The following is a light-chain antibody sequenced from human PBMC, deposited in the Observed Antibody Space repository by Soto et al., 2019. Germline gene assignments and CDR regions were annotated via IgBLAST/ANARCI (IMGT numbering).Light chain of an antibody. CDR2: QTS. CDR1: QYINTR. V-gene: IGKV3-20*01. J-gene: IGKJ1*01. Sequence: VLKQPPSVSAAPGQKVTLSCRASQYINTRLAWYQHRPGQAPRLLIYQTSSRATGIPDRFSGSGSGTDFTLTISRLEPEDFAVYYCQQYGSSPWTFGQGTKVDIK. CDR3: QQYGSSPWT.